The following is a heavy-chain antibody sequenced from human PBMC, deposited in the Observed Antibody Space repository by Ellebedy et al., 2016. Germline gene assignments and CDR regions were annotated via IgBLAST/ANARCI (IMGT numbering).Heavy chain of an antibody. D-gene: IGHD6-13*01. CDR3: VKGASSGSWVTLEY. V-gene: IGHV3-23*01. J-gene: IGHJ4*02. Sequence: GGSLRLSCEASGFTFSSHAMSWVRQAPGKGPEWVSAVVGSGERTFYADSVKGRFTISRDNSRNTLYLQMNSLRVEDTALYYCVKGASSGSWVTLEYWGQGALVTVSS. CDR1: GFTFSSHA. CDR2: VVGSGERT.